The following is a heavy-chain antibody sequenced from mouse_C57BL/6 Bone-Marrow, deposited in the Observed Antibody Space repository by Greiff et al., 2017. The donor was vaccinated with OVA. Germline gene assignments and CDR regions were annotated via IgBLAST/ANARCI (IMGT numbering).Heavy chain of an antibody. CDR2: IYPRDGST. D-gene: IGHD2-4*01. CDR3: ARGDYEDYFDY. J-gene: IGHJ2*01. CDR1: GYTFTSSD. V-gene: IGHV1-85*01. Sequence: QVQLQQSGPELVKPGASVKLSCKASGYTFTSSDINWVKQTPGQGLEWIGWIYPRDGSTKYNEKFKGKATLTVDTSSSTAYMELHSLTSEDSAVYFCARGDYEDYFDYWGQGTTLTVSS.